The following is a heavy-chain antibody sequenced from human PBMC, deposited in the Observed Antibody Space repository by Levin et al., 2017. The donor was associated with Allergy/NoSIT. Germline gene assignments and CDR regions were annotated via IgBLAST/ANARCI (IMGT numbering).Heavy chain of an antibody. J-gene: IGHJ3*02. V-gene: IGHV3-9*01. CDR3: AKDMKLSSARRAFDI. CDR1: GFTFDDYA. D-gene: IGHD6-25*01. Sequence: GGSLRLSCAASGFTFDDYAMHWVRQAPGKGLEWVSGISWNSGSIGYADSVKGRFTISRDNAKNSLYLQMNSLRAEDTALYYCAKDMKLSSARRAFDIWGQGTMVTVSS. CDR2: ISWNSGSI.